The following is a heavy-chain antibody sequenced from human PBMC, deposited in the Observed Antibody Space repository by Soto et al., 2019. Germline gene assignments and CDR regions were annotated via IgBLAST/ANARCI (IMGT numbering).Heavy chain of an antibody. CDR2: INHSGST. Sequence: SETLSLTCAVYGGSFSGYYWSWIRQPPGKGLEWIGEINHSGSTNYNPSLKSRVTISVDTSKNQFSLKLSSVTAADTAVYYCARGRRGLGIAARYNRFDPWGQGTLVTVSS. J-gene: IGHJ5*02. CDR3: ARGRRGLGIAARYNRFDP. D-gene: IGHD6-13*01. V-gene: IGHV4-34*01. CDR1: GGSFSGYY.